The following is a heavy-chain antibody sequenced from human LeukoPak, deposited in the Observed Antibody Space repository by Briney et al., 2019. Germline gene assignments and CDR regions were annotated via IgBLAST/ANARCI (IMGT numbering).Heavy chain of an antibody. Sequence: SLRLSCAASGCTFDDYAMHWVRQAPGKGLEWVSGISWNSGSICYADSVKGRFTIARDNAKNSLYLQMNSLGAEDTALYYCAQAVSSGGSCYVYWGQGTLVTVSS. CDR2: ISWNSGSI. J-gene: IGHJ4*02. V-gene: IGHV3-9*01. D-gene: IGHD2-15*01. CDR1: GCTFDDYA. CDR3: AQAVSSGGSCYVY.